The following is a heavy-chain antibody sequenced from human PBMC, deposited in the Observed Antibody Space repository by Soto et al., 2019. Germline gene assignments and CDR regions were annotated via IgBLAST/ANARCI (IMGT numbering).Heavy chain of an antibody. J-gene: IGHJ5*02. D-gene: IGHD2-2*01. V-gene: IGHV4-4*02. Sequence: SETLSLTCVVSGASISSSDWWSWVRQSPGQGLEWIGEIDHSGSTNYNPSLTSRVAISVDKSKNQFSLKLSSVTAADTAVYYCARVPDRWGQGTLVTVSS. CDR2: IDHSGST. CDR3: ARVPDR. CDR1: GASISSSDW.